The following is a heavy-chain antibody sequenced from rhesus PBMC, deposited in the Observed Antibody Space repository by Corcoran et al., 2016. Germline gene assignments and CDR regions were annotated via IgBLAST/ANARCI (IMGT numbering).Heavy chain of an antibody. Sequence: QVQLVQSGAEVKQPGASVKVSCKASGYTFTSYGMNWVRRAQGQRREWMGWINTDTGNPTCAQCFKKRFTFSKDTSISTAYLQISSLKAEDTAVYYCARLSYGSNDAFDFWGQGLRVTVSS. J-gene: IGHJ3*01. CDR3: ARLSYGSNDAFDF. V-gene: IGHV7-114*01. CDR1: GYTFTSYG. CDR2: INTDTGNP. D-gene: IGHD4-29*01.